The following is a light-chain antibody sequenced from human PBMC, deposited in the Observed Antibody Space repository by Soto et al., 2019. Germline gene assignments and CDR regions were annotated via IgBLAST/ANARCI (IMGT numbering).Light chain of an antibody. V-gene: IGLV2-14*01. CDR1: NSDVGGSHF. CDR2: EVT. J-gene: IGLJ1*01. Sequence: QSALTQPASVSGSPGQSITISCTGTNSDVGGSHFVSWYQQYPGKAPKLMIFEVTHRPSGVSDRFSGSKSANTASLIISGLQAEDEGDYYCSSFTSASRFVFGTGTKLTVL. CDR3: SSFTSASRFV.